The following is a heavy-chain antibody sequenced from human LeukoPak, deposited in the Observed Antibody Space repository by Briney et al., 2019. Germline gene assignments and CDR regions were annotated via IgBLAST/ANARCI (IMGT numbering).Heavy chain of an antibody. CDR1: GFTFSSYA. D-gene: IGHD4-17*01. CDR3: ARDKRDYGDYDY. J-gene: IGHJ4*02. V-gene: IGHV3-30*04. CDR2: ISYDGSNK. Sequence: PGGSLRLSCAASGFTFSSYAMHWVRQAPGKGLEWVAVISYDGSNKYYADSVKGRFTISRDNSKNTLCLQMNSLRAEDTAVYYCARDKRDYGDYDYWGQGTLVTVSS.